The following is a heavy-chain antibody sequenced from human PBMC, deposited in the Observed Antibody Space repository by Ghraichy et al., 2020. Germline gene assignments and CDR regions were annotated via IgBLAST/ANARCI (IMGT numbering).Heavy chain of an antibody. CDR3: ARARGGWCTTTNCFAEYAES. D-gene: IGHD1-26*01. CDR2: IKQSGGDK. CDR1: EFSFNKFW. V-gene: IGHV3-7*01. Sequence: GGSLRLSCVGSEFSFNKFWMSWVRQAPGKGLEWVANIKQSGGDKHYADSLKGRIAISRDNTQNSLFLQLDSLRVDDTAVYYCARARGGWCTTTNCFAEYAESWGEGTLVTVTS. J-gene: IGHJ5*02.